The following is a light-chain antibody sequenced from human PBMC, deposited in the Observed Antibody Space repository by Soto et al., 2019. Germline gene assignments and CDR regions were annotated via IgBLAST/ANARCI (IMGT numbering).Light chain of an antibody. CDR2: EVN. V-gene: IGLV2-8*01. CDR3: SSYAGSSNV. Sequence: QSVLTQPPSASGSPGQSVAISCTGTSRDVGGYNYVSWYQQHPGKAPKLMIYEVNKRPSGVPDRFSGSKSGNTASLTVSGLQAEDEADYYCSSYAGSSNVFXTGTNVTVL. J-gene: IGLJ1*01. CDR1: SRDVGGYNY.